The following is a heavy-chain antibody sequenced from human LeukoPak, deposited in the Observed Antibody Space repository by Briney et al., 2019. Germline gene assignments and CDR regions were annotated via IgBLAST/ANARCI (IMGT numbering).Heavy chain of an antibody. CDR3: ARVATYYDSSGYNSGYFDY. J-gene: IGHJ4*02. D-gene: IGHD3-22*01. CDR2: INSDGSST. CDR1: GFTFSSYW. V-gene: IGHV3-74*01. Sequence: GGSLRLSCAASGFTFSSYWMHWVRQAPGKGLVWVSRINSDGSSTNYADSVKGRFTISRDNAKNTLYLQMNSLRAEDTAVYYCARVATYYDSSGYNSGYFDYWGQGTLVTVSS.